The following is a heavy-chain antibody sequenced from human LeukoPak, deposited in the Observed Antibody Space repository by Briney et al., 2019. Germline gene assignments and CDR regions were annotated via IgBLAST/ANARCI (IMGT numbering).Heavy chain of an antibody. Sequence: GGSLRLSCAASGFTFNTYSMNWVRQAPGKGLEWVSFIFRSGSSIYYADSVKGRFTISRDNAKNSLYLQMNSLRAEDTAVYYCARGLGGGNPWYFDYWGQGTLVTVSS. CDR3: ARGLGGGNPWYFDY. V-gene: IGHV3-21*01. J-gene: IGHJ4*02. CDR1: GFTFNTYS. CDR2: IFRSGSSI. D-gene: IGHD4-23*01.